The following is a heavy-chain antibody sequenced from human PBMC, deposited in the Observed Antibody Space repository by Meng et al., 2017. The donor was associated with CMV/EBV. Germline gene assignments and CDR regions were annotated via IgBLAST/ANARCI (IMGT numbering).Heavy chain of an antibody. V-gene: IGHV4-39*07. CDR1: VGSISSSSYY. CDR2: IYYSGST. Sequence: QLRRQESGPGLVKPSETLSLTCTVSVGSISSSSYYWGWIRQPPGKGLEWIGSIYYSGSTYYNPSLKSRVTISVDTSKNQFSLKLSSVTAADTAVYYCARDAGHYDILTGYSYWGQGTLVTVSS. CDR3: ARDAGHYDILTGYSY. D-gene: IGHD3-9*01. J-gene: IGHJ4*02.